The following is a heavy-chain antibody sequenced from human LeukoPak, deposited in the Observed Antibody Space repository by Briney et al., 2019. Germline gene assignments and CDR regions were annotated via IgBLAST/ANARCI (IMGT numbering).Heavy chain of an antibody. CDR3: ARGNGRSGVAGMDV. CDR1: GGLFSNYY. CDR2: INHSGST. Sequence: SETLSLTCAVYGGLFSNYYWIWIRQPPGKGLEWIGEINHSGSTNYNPYFKSRVTISVDTSKNQFSLKLSSGTAADTAVYYWARGNGRSGVAGMDVWGQGTTVTVSS. J-gene: IGHJ6*02. V-gene: IGHV4-34*01. D-gene: IGHD3-3*01.